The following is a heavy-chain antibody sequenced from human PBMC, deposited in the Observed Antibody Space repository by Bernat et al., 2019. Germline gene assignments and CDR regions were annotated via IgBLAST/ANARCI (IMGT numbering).Heavy chain of an antibody. J-gene: IGHJ4*02. V-gene: IGHV3-33*01. CDR2: IWYDGSNK. Sequence: QVQLVESGGGVVQPGRSLRLSCAASGFTFSSYGMHWVRQAPGKGLEWVAVIWYDGSNKYYADSVKGRFTISRDNSKNTLYLQMNSLRAEDTAVYYCARAYYYYDSSGYTYFDYWGQGTLVTVSS. D-gene: IGHD3-22*01. CDR1: GFTFSSYG. CDR3: ARAYYYYDSSGYTYFDY.